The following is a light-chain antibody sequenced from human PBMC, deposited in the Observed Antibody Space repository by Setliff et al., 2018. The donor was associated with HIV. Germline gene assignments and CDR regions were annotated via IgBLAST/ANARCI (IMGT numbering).Light chain of an antibody. V-gene: IGLV2-14*01. CDR3: SSYTSSPTLYV. CDR2: EVN. CDR1: SSDVGGYKY. J-gene: IGLJ1*01. Sequence: QSVLTQPASVSGSPGQSIIISCTGTSSDVGGYKYVSWYQQHPAKAPKLLIYEVNNRPSGVSNRFSGSKSDNTAFLTISGLQAGDEADYYCSSYTSSPTLYVFGTGTKVTVL.